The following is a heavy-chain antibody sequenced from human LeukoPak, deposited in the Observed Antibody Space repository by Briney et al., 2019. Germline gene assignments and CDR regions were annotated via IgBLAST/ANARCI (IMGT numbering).Heavy chain of an antibody. CDR2: ISGSGGST. Sequence: GGSLRLSCAASGFTFSSYAMSWVRQAPGKGLEWVSAISGSGGSTYYADSVKGRFTISRDNSKNTLYLQMNSLRAEDMAAYYCAKDRDSSSWGASAFDIWGQGTMVTVSS. V-gene: IGHV3-23*01. D-gene: IGHD6-13*01. J-gene: IGHJ3*02. CDR3: AKDRDSSSWGASAFDI. CDR1: GFTFSSYA.